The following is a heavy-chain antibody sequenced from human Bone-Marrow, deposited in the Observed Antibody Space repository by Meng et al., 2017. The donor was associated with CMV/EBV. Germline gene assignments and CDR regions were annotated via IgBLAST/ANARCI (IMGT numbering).Heavy chain of an antibody. CDR1: GGTFSSYA. J-gene: IGHJ4*02. Sequence: SVKVSCKASGGTFSSYAISWVRQAPGQGLEWMGGIIPIFGTANYAQKFQGRVTITADKSTSTAYMELSSLRSEDTAVYYCARSLSRSSGWYGNGGFDYWGQGTLVTVSS. CDR3: ARSLSRSSGWYGNGGFDY. V-gene: IGHV1-69*06. D-gene: IGHD6-19*01. CDR2: IIPIFGTA.